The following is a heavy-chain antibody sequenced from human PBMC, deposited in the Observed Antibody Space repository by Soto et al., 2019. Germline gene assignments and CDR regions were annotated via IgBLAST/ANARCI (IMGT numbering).Heavy chain of an antibody. D-gene: IGHD3-10*01. CDR1: GFTFSSYA. CDR3: AANMVRGVSPFDY. Sequence: EVQLLESGGGLVQPGGSLRLSCAASGFTFSSYAMSWVRQAPGKGLEWVSASSGSGGSTYYADSVKGRFTISRDNSKNTLYLQMNSLRAEDTAVDYCAANMVRGVSPFDYWGQGTLVTVSS. CDR2: SSGSGGST. J-gene: IGHJ4*02. V-gene: IGHV3-23*01.